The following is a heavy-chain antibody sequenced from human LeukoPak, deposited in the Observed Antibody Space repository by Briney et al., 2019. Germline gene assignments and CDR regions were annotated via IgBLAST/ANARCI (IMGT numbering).Heavy chain of an antibody. J-gene: IGHJ5*02. CDR2: IYYSGST. Sequence: PSETLSLTCTVSGGSISSYYWSWIRQPPGKGLEWIGYIYYSGSTNYNPSLKSRVTMSVDTSKNQFSLKLSSVTAADTAVYYCARDPCSGGSCYSGRYNWFDPWGQGTLVTVSS. CDR1: GGSISSYY. CDR3: ARDPCSGGSCYSGRYNWFDP. V-gene: IGHV4-59*01. D-gene: IGHD2-15*01.